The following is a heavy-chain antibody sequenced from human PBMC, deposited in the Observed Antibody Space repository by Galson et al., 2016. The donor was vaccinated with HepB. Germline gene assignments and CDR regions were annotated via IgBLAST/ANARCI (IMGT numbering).Heavy chain of an antibody. Sequence: SLRLSCAASGFTFSSLWMTWVRQAPGKGPEWVASVKPDGSETYYVDSMKGRFTTSRDNAKNSLYLQMNSLRAEDTAVYYCARGGSTSSWFWVDWGQGTLVTVSS. D-gene: IGHD6-13*01. CDR2: VKPDGSET. J-gene: IGHJ4*02. V-gene: IGHV3-7*01. CDR3: ARGGSTSSWFWVD. CDR1: GFTFSSLW.